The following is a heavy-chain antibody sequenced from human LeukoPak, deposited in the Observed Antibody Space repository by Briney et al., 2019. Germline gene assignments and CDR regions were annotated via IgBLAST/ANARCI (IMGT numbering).Heavy chain of an antibody. Sequence: PGGSLRLSCAASGFTVSSNYMSWVRQAPGKGLEWVSVIYSGVSTYYADSVKGRFTISRDNSKNTLYLQMNSLRAEDTAVYYCARDLWQSGYFDYWGQGTLVTVSS. J-gene: IGHJ4*02. CDR3: ARDLWQSGYFDY. CDR2: IYSGVST. V-gene: IGHV3-53*01. CDR1: GFTVSSNY. D-gene: IGHD2-21*01.